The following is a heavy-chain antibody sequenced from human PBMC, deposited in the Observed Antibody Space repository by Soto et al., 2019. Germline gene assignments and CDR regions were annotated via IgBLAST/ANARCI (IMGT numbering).Heavy chain of an antibody. V-gene: IGHV4-4*07. J-gene: IGHJ5*02. D-gene: IGHD3-10*01. CDR2: IYGSGSV. CDR1: GGSISGYY. CDR3: AGGQSDQLWFGGGVDP. Sequence: QVQLQESGPRLVQPSATLSLICSVSGGSISGYYWSWIRQPAGKGVEWIGRIYGSGSVDYHPSVKRRVNMSVDTSKHHFHLKVSCVTAADTAGSYCAGGQSDQLWFGGGVDPWGQGILVTVSA.